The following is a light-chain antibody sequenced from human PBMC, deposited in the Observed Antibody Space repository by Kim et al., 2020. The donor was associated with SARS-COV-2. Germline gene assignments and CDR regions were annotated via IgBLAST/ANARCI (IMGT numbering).Light chain of an antibody. Sequence: DIQMTQSPSSLSASVGDRVTITCRASQGIRTDLGWYQQKPGKAPKRLIYVASNLQSAVPSRFSGSGSGTEFTLTISSLQPEDFATYYCLQHNSYPWTFGQGTKVDIK. CDR1: QGIRTD. CDR3: LQHNSYPWT. V-gene: IGKV1-17*01. CDR2: VAS. J-gene: IGKJ1*01.